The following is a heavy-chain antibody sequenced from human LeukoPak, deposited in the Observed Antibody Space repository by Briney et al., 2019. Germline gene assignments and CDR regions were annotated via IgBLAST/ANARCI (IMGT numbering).Heavy chain of an antibody. J-gene: IGHJ4*02. CDR2: ISGTGFTT. CDR1: GFTLSTYA. V-gene: IGHV3-23*01. CDR3: AKDGYNWIAFDD. Sequence: QTGGSLRLSCAASGFTLSTYAMHWVRQAPGKGLEWVAYISGTGFTTYYADSVKGRFTISSDSSKNTLFLQMNSLRAEDTAIYYCAKDGYNWIAFDDWGQGTLVTVSS. D-gene: IGHD1-20*01.